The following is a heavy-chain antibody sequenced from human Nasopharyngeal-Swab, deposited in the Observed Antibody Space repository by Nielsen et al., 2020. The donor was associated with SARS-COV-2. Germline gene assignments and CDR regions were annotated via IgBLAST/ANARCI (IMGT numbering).Heavy chain of an antibody. V-gene: IGHV3-23*01. J-gene: IGHJ6*02. CDR2: ISGSDYST. Sequence: GESLKISCAASGFTFSSYWMHWVRQAPGKGLEWVSVISGSDYSTKYADSVKGRFTISRDNSKNTVNLQMNSLRAEDTAIYYCAKDRDSGDDSDDYYHYYGMDVWGQGTTVTVSS. CDR1: GFTFSSYW. D-gene: IGHD5-12*01. CDR3: AKDRDSGDDSDDYYHYYGMDV.